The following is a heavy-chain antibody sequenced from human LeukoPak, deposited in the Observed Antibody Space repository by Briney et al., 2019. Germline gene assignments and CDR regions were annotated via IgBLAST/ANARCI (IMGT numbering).Heavy chain of an antibody. CDR2: IKSKTDGGTT. CDR3: TTLTVTTPYPPVVLRSEDC. Sequence: GGSLRLSCEASGFPFSNAWMGWVRQAPGKGLEWVGRIKSKTDGGTTDYAAPVKGRFTISRDDSKNTLYLQMNSLKTEDTAVYYCTTLTVTTPYPPVVLRSEDCWGQGTLVTVSS. J-gene: IGHJ4*02. CDR1: GFPFSNAW. V-gene: IGHV3-15*01. D-gene: IGHD4-17*01.